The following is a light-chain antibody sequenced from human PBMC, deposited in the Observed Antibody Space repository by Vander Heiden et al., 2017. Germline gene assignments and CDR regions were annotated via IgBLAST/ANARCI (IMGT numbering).Light chain of an antibody. CDR3: QSYEKSIVV. J-gene: IGLJ2*01. CDR1: LGTIASNY. V-gene: IGLV6-57*01. Sequence: FMLLPPHPASQSPGPSVTISCTRSLGTIASNYLQCTQRRPGSCPTTVIYGDHQGSSGVPDRFSGSIENSANSAYRSITGLKTEGEADYHCQSYEKSIVVIGG. CDR2: GDH.